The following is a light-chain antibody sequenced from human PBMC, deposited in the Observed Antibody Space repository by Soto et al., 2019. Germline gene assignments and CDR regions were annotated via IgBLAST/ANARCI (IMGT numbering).Light chain of an antibody. CDR1: QSIANS. CDR3: QQYGGSPRT. Sequence: EIVLTQSPGTLSLSPGERASLSCRASQSIANSLAWYQQKPGQAPRLLIFGAYNRATGIPDRFSGSGSGTDFTLTINRLEPEDFAVYHCQQYGGSPRTFGQGTKVERK. V-gene: IGKV3-20*01. CDR2: GAY. J-gene: IGKJ1*01.